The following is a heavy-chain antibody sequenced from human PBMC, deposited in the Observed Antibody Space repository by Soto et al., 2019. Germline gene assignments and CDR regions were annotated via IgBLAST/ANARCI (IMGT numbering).Heavy chain of an antibody. V-gene: IGHV1-69*13. Sequence: SVKVSCKASGGTFSSYAISWVRQAPGQGLEWMGGIIPIFGTANYAQKFQGRVTITADESTSTAYMELSSLRSEDTAVYYCARDPITIFGVSMRDYHYGMDVWGQGTTVTVSS. CDR3: ARDPITIFGVSMRDYHYGMDV. CDR1: GGTFSSYA. D-gene: IGHD3-3*01. J-gene: IGHJ6*02. CDR2: IIPIFGTA.